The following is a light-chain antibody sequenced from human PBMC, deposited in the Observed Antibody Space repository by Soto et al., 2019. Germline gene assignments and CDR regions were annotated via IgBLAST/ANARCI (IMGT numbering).Light chain of an antibody. Sequence: EIVMTQSPATLSVSPGERATLSCRASQSVSSYLAWYQQKPGQAPRLLIYDASNRATGIPARFSGSGSGTDSTLTISSLEPEDFAVYYCQQRSNWPREITFGQGTRLEIK. CDR3: QQRSNWPREIT. CDR1: QSVSSY. V-gene: IGKV3-11*01. J-gene: IGKJ5*01. CDR2: DAS.